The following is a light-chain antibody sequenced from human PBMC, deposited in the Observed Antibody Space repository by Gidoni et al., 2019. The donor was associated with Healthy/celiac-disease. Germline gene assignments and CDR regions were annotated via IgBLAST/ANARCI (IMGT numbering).Light chain of an antibody. CDR2: GAP. CDR3: QQYGRLWT. CDR1: QSVSSSS. V-gene: IGKV3-20*01. Sequence: EIVLTQSPGTLSLSPGERATLSCRASQSVSSSSLAWYQQKPGQAPRLLIYGAPSRATGIPDRFSGSGSGTDFTLTISRLEPEDFAVYYCQQYGRLWTFGHXTKVEIK. J-gene: IGKJ1*01.